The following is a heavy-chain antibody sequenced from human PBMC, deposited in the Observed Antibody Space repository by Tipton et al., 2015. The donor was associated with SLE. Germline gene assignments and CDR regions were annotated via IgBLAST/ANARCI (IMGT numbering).Heavy chain of an antibody. CDR1: GFTFSSYS. J-gene: IGHJ3*01. D-gene: IGHD4/OR15-4a*01. V-gene: IGHV3-21*01. CDR3: TPSKVPKT. CDR2: ISSSSSYI. Sequence: SLRLSCAASGFTFSSYSMNWVRQAPGKGLEWVSSISSSSSYIYYADSVKGRFTISRDNARNSLYLQMNSLRAEDTAVYYCTPSKVPKTWGQGTMVTVSS.